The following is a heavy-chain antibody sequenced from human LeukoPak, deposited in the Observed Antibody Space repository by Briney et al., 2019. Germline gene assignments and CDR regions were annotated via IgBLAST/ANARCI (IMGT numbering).Heavy chain of an antibody. D-gene: IGHD1-26*01. Sequence: SETLSLTCGVYGGSFGGYYLSWIRQPPGKGLEWIGEIHPSGSPNYNPSLKSRVTISVDTSKNQFSLKLSSVTAADTAFYYCASQGHHGKIVGTTLSYFYMDVWGKGTTVTVSS. CDR2: IHPSGSP. CDR3: ASQGHHGKIVGTTLSYFYMDV. V-gene: IGHV4-34*01. CDR1: GGSFGGYY. J-gene: IGHJ6*03.